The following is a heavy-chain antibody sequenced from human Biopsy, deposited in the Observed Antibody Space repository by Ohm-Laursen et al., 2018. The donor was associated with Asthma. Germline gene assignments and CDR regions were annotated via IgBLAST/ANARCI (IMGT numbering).Heavy chain of an antibody. Sequence: SEPLSLTCTVSGASIRGSGSYWAWIRQAPGKGPEWIGTTHYSGSTFYKPSLRSRVTMSLDTSTNYFSLRLRFVTATDTAVYYCASPVNRAFGGYEWAAVFDYWGQGILVTASS. CDR2: THYSGST. CDR1: GASIRGSGSY. V-gene: IGHV4-39*01. D-gene: IGHD5-12*01. J-gene: IGHJ4*02. CDR3: ASPVNRAFGGYEWAAVFDY.